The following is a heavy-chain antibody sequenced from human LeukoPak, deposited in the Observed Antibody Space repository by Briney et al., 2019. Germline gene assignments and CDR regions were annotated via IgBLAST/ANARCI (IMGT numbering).Heavy chain of an antibody. D-gene: IGHD5-12*01. CDR2: IYNSANT. J-gene: IGHJ3*02. V-gene: IGHV4-39*01. Sequence: SETLSFTCTGSGDSISSSSYCWDWIRQPPGKGLEWIGNIYNSANTHYNPSLKTRITMSVDTSKNQFSLKLNSVTAADTGIYYCARHSRSGYIGYENAFDIWGQGTMVTVSS. CDR3: ARHSRSGYIGYENAFDI. CDR1: GDSISSSSYC.